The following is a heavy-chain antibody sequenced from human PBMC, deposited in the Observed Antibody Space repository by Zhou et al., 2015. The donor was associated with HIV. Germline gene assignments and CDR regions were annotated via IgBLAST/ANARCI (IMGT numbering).Heavy chain of an antibody. J-gene: IGHJ6*02. D-gene: IGHD3-22*01. CDR2: ISGYNGNT. CDR1: GYTFTRYG. V-gene: IGHV1-18*01. CDR3: ARNEDYYDSSGYHRRYYYGMDV. Sequence: QVQLVQSGAEVKKPGASVKVSCKASGYTFTRYGISWVRQAPGQGLEWMGWISGYNGNTNYAQKLQGRVTMTTDTSTTTAYMELRSLRSDDTAVYYCARNEDYYDSSGYHRRYYYGMDVWGQGP.